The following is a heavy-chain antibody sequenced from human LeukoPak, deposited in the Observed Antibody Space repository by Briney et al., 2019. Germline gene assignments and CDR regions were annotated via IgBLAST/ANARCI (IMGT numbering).Heavy chain of an antibody. CDR1: GGSFSGYY. CDR2: IYHSGSA. D-gene: IGHD3-22*01. V-gene: IGHV4-38-2*01. J-gene: IGHJ4*02. Sequence: SETLSLTCAVYGGSFSGYYWGWLRQPPGKGLEWVGSIYHSGSAYYNPSLKSRVTISVDTSKNQFSLKLSSVTAADTAVYYCARQSDYYDSSGYLDYWGQGTLVTVSS. CDR3: ARQSDYYDSSGYLDY.